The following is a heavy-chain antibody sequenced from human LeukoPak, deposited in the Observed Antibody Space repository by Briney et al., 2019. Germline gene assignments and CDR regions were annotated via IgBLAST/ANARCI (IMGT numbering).Heavy chain of an antibody. V-gene: IGHV4-59*11. CDR1: GGSISSHY. CDR3: ARRGRAGGYYDY. J-gene: IGHJ4*02. Sequence: SETLSLTCTVSGGSISSHYWSWIRQPPGKGLEWIGYIYYSGSTNYNPSLKSRVTISVDTSKNQFSLKVSSVTAADSAVYYCARRGRAGGYYDYWGQGTLVTVSS. CDR2: IYYSGST. D-gene: IGHD3-22*01.